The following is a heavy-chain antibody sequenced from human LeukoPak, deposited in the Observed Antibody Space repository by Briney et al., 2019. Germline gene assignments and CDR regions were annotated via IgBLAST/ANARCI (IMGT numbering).Heavy chain of an antibody. V-gene: IGHV1-46*01. Sequence: ASVKVSCKASGYTFTSYYMHWVRQAPGQGLEWMGIINPSGGSTTYAQKFQGRVTMTRDTSTSTVYMDLSSLRSEDTAVYYCARDAMSSVTTSPHYFDYWGQGTLVTVSS. CDR3: ARDAMSSVTTSPHYFDY. CDR2: INPSGGST. CDR1: GYTFTSYY. J-gene: IGHJ4*02. D-gene: IGHD4-17*01.